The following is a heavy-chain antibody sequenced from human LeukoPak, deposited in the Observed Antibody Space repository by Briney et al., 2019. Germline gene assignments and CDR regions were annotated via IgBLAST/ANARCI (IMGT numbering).Heavy chain of an antibody. CDR3: ARNRDGYNSFDY. CDR2: IYYSGRT. J-gene: IGHJ4*02. CDR1: GGSISSNSYY. V-gene: IGHV4-39*07. Sequence: PSETLSLTCTVSGGSISSNSYYWGWIRQPPGKGLEWIGSIYYSGRTYYNPSLKSRVTISVDTSKNHFSLKLSSVTAADTAVYYCARNRDGYNSFDYWGQGTLVTVSS. D-gene: IGHD5-24*01.